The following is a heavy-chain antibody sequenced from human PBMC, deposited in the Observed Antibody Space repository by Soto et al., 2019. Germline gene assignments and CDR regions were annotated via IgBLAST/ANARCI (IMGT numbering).Heavy chain of an antibody. CDR1: GFTFSSYS. D-gene: IGHD1-7*01. CDR2: ISSSSSYI. Sequence: VGSLRLSCAASGFTFSSYSMNWVRQAPGKGLEWVSSISSSSSYIYYADSVKGRFTISRDNAKNSLYLQMNSLRAEDTAVYYCARDPSPYNWNYRTLNWFDPWGQGTLVTVSS. J-gene: IGHJ5*02. CDR3: ARDPSPYNWNYRTLNWFDP. V-gene: IGHV3-21*01.